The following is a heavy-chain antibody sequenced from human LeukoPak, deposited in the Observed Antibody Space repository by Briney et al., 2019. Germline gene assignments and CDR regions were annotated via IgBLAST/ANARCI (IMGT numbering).Heavy chain of an antibody. CDR1: GFTFSSYS. CDR2: ISSSDTTI. Sequence: GGSLRLSCSASGFTFSSYSMNWLRQAPGKGLVGVSYISSSDTTIYYADSVKGRITSSRDSAKNSLYLQMNSLRAEDMAVCYSARERWDYSIDYWGQGTLVTVSS. CDR3: ARERWDYSIDY. V-gene: IGHV3-48*01. J-gene: IGHJ4*02. D-gene: IGHD4-11*01.